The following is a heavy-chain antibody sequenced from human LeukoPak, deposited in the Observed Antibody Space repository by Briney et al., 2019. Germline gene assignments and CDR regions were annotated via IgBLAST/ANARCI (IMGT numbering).Heavy chain of an antibody. J-gene: IGHJ3*01. D-gene: IGHD4-17*01. V-gene: IGHV3-73*01. CDR2: IRNKANNYTN. Sequence: PAGPSLRLSCPASGFTLSVSAVHWARHASGEGPEWLGCIRNKANNYTNTYGASMKGRFTISRDDSKNTAYLQMNSLKTEDTAVYYCASDYGDYFGAFDVWGQGTTVTVSS. CDR1: GFTLSVSA. CDR3: ASDYGDYFGAFDV.